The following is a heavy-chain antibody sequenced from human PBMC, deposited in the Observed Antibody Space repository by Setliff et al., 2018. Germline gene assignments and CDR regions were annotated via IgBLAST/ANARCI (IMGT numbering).Heavy chain of an antibody. CDR1: GGSFSGYY. CDR3: ASYRQDVNY. J-gene: IGHJ4*02. CDR2: INHSGST. Sequence: SETLSLTCAVYGGSFSGYYWSWIRQPPGKGLEWIGEINHSGSTNYNPSLKSRVTISVDTSKNQFSLRLNSATAADTAVYYCASYRQDVNYWGQGTLVTVSS. V-gene: IGHV4-34*01. D-gene: IGHD4-4*01.